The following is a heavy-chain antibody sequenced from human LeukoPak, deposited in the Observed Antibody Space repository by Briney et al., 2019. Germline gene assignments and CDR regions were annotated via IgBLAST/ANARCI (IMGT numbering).Heavy chain of an antibody. J-gene: IGHJ4*02. CDR1: GFTFSSYA. V-gene: IGHV3-23*01. D-gene: IGHD4-17*01. Sequence: GGSLRLSCAASGFTFSSYAMSWVRQAPGKGLEWVSEISGRGDSTYYADSVKGRFTISRDNSKNTLYLQMNSLRAEDTALYYCANPYPVTTGDSWGQGTLVTVSS. CDR3: ANPYPVTTGDS. CDR2: ISGRGDST.